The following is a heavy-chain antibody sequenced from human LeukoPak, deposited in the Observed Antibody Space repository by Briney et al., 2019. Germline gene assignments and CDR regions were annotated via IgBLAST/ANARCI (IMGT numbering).Heavy chain of an antibody. CDR3: ARVRSGGYIFFDY. CDR1: GGSISSYY. D-gene: IGHD3-22*01. CDR2: IYYSGST. J-gene: IGHJ4*02. Sequence: SETLSLTCTVSGGSISSYYWSWIRQPPGKGLEWIGYIYYSGSTNYNPSLKSRVTISVDTSKNQFSLKLSSVTAADTVVYYCARVRSGGYIFFDYWGQGTLVTVSS. V-gene: IGHV4-59*12.